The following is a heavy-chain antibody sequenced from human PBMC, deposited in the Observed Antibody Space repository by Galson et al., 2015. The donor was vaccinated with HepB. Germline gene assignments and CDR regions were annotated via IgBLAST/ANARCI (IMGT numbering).Heavy chain of an antibody. V-gene: IGHV4-34*01. Sequence: ETLSLTCAVYGGSFSGYYWTWIRQPPGKGLEWIGEINHSGTTNYNPSLKSRVTISVDTSKKQFSLKLSSVTAADTAVYYCARGASTPYCSRTSCYVSFDPWGQGTLVSVSS. CDR2: INHSGTT. CDR3: ARGASTPYCSRTSCYVSFDP. CDR1: GGSFSGYY. J-gene: IGHJ5*02. D-gene: IGHD2-2*01.